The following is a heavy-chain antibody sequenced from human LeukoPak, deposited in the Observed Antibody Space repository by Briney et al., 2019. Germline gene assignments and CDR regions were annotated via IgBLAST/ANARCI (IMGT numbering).Heavy chain of an antibody. CDR2: ISISSNYI. CDR1: GFTFSTYN. Sequence: PGGSLRLSCAASGFTFSTYNMNWVRQAPGKGPEWVSSISISSNYIYYPDSVKGRFTISRDNAKNSLYLQMNSLRVEDTDVYYCARDVGAAAPDAFDIWGQGTMVTVSS. V-gene: IGHV3-21*01. D-gene: IGHD1-26*01. J-gene: IGHJ3*02. CDR3: ARDVGAAAPDAFDI.